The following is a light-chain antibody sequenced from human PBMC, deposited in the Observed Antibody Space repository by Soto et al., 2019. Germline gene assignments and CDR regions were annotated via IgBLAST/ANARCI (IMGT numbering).Light chain of an antibody. CDR3: QQSYSTPWT. CDR2: AAS. J-gene: IGKJ1*01. Sequence: DIQMPQSPSSQSASVGDRVTITFRASQSISSYLNWYQQKPGKAPKLLIYAASSLQSGVPSRFSGSGSGTDFTLTISSLQPEDFATYYCQQSYSTPWTFGQGTKVDIK. V-gene: IGKV1-39*01. CDR1: QSISSY.